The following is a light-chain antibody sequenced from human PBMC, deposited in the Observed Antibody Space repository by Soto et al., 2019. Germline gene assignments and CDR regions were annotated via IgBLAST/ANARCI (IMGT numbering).Light chain of an antibody. V-gene: IGLV4-69*01. CDR2: LNSDGSH. J-gene: IGLJ2*01. CDR3: QTWGTGIQV. CDR1: SGHSSYA. Sequence: QSVLTQSPSASASLGASVKLTCTLSSGHSSYAIAWHQQQPEKGPRYLMKLNSDGSHSKGDGIPDRFSGSSSGAERYLTISSLQSEDEAYYCCQTWGTGIQVFGGGTKLTVL.